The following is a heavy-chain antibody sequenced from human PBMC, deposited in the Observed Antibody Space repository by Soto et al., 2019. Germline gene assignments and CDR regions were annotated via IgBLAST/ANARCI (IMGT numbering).Heavy chain of an antibody. CDR1: GFTFSSYA. J-gene: IGHJ4*02. Sequence: PGGSLRLSCAASGFTFSSYAMALARQSPGKGLEWVSGITYIGGATFYVDSVKGRFTISRDNSKNTLFLQMNSLRAEDTAVYYCATVSSLYGDYVPYEDLDDFWGQGTLVTVSS. V-gene: IGHV3-23*01. CDR3: ATVSSLYGDYVPYEDLDDF. D-gene: IGHD4-17*01. CDR2: ITYIGGAT.